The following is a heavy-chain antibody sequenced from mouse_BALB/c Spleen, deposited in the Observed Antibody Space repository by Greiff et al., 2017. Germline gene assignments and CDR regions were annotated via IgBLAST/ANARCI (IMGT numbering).Heavy chain of an antibody. V-gene: IGHV1-87*01. CDR1: GYTFTSYW. D-gene: IGHD2-14*01. CDR3: ARGGYEWYFDV. Sequence: VQLVESGAELARPGASVKLSCKASGYTFTSYWMQWVKQRPGQGLEWIGAIYPGDGDTRYTQKFKGKATLTADKSSSTAYMQLSSLASEDSAVYYCARGGYEWYFDVWGAGTTVTVSS. J-gene: IGHJ1*01. CDR2: IYPGDGDT.